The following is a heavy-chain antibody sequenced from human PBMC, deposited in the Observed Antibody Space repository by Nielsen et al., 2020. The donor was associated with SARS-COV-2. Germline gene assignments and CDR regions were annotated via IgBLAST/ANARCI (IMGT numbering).Heavy chain of an antibody. CDR3: AKDVIGWELLLLPDDAFDI. CDR1: GFTFDDYA. Sequence: SLKISCAASGFTFDDYAMHWVRQAPGKGLEWVSGISWNSGSTYYADSVKGRFTISRDSSKKTVDLHMNSLRAEDTAVYYCAKDVIGWELLLLPDDAFDICGQGTTVIVS. V-gene: IGHV3-9*01. D-gene: IGHD1-26*01. CDR2: ISWNSGST. J-gene: IGHJ3*02.